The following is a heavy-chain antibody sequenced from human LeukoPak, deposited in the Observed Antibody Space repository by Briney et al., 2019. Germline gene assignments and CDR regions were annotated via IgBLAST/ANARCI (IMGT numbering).Heavy chain of an antibody. D-gene: IGHD5-24*01. CDR2: IYYSGST. CDR3: ARLIGMATSYFDY. J-gene: IGHJ4*02. CDR1: GGSISSWY. Sequence: SETLSLTCAVSGGSISSWYWSWIRQPAGKGLERIGSIYYSGSTYFNPSLKNRLTISVDTSKNQFSLRLYSVTAADTAVYYCARLIGMATSYFDYWGQGTLVTVSS. V-gene: IGHV4-59*05.